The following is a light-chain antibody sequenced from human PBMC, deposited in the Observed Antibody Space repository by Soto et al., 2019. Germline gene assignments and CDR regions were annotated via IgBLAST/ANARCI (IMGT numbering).Light chain of an antibody. V-gene: IGKV3-20*01. J-gene: IGKJ1*01. CDR2: GAS. CDR1: QSVSNNY. CDR3: QQYGSSGT. Sequence: DIVWTLSSGTLSLSPGESATLSCRASQSVSNNYLAWYQQKPRQAPRLLIYGASNRATGIPDRFSGSGSGTDFTLTISRLEHEDFAVYYCQQYGSSGTFGQGTKVDIK.